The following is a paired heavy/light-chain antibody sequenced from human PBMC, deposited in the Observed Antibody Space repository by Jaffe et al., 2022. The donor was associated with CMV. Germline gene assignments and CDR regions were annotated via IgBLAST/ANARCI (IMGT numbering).Light chain of an antibody. Sequence: DIVMTQSPLSLPVTPGEPASISCRSSQSLLHSNGYNYLDWYLQKPGKSPQLLIYLGSNRASGVPDRFSGSGSGTDFTLKISRVEAEDVGVYYCMQALQTLYTFGQGTKLEIK. CDR2: LGS. J-gene: IGKJ2*01. CDR1: QSLLHSNGYNY. V-gene: IGKV2-28*01. CDR3: MQALQTLYT.
Heavy chain of an antibody. V-gene: IGHV1-69*01. CDR3: ARARITMVRGVISIGDSYYYGMDV. D-gene: IGHD3-10*01. CDR1: GGTFSSYA. J-gene: IGHJ6*02. CDR2: IIPIFGTA. Sequence: QVQLVQSGAEVKKPGSSVKVSCKASGGTFSSYAISWVRQAPGQGLEWMGGIIPIFGTANYAQKFQGRVTITADESTSTAYMELSSLRSEDTAVYYCARARITMVRGVISIGDSYYYGMDVWGQGTTVTVSS.